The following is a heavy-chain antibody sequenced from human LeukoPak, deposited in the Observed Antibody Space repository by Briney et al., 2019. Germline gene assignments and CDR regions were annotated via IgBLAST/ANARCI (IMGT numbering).Heavy chain of an antibody. CDR3: AKDVWVWFGGFPHLTSGAGEPWSPSFDY. CDR2: FDPEDGET. D-gene: IGHD3-10*01. Sequence: ASVKVSCKVSGYTLTELSMHWVRQAPGKGLEWMGGFDPEDGETIYAQKFQGRVTMTEDTSTDTAYMELSSLRAEDTAVYYCAKDVWVWFGGFPHLTSGAGEPWSPSFDYWGQGTLVTVSS. CDR1: GYTLTELS. J-gene: IGHJ4*02. V-gene: IGHV1-24*01.